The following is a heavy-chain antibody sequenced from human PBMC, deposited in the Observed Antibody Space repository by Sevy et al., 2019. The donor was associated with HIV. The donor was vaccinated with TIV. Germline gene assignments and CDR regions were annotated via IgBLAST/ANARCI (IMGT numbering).Heavy chain of an antibody. D-gene: IGHD2-15*01. CDR3: ARAYCSGGSCYSGRFDYYYGMDV. J-gene: IGHJ6*02. CDR1: GFTFSSYS. Sequence: GGSLRLSCAASGFTFSSYSMNWVRQAPGKGLEWVSSISSSSSYIYYADSVKGRFTISRDNTKNSLYLQMNSLRAEDTAVYYCARAYCSGGSCYSGRFDYYYGMDVWGQGTTVTVSS. CDR2: ISSSSSYI. V-gene: IGHV3-21*01.